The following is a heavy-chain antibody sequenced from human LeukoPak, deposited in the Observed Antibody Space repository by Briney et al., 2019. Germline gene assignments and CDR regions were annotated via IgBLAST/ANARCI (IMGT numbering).Heavy chain of an antibody. J-gene: IGHJ4*02. CDR3: ARGPAPSTGWPFDY. Sequence: ASVKVSCKASGYTFTSNYMHWVRRAPGQGLEWMGIINPSGGSTNYAQMLQGRVTMTRDTSTSTVYMDLSSLRSEDTAVYYCARGPAPSTGWPFDYWGQGTLVTVSS. CDR1: GYTFTSNY. D-gene: IGHD6-13*01. CDR2: INPSGGST. V-gene: IGHV1-46*04.